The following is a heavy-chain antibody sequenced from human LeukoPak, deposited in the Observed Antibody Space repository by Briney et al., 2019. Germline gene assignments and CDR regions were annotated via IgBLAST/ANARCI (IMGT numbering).Heavy chain of an antibody. J-gene: IGHJ4*02. Sequence: SETLSLTCAVYGGSFSGYYWSWIRQPPGKGLEWTGEINHSGSTNYNPSLKSRVTISVDTSKNQFSLKLSSVTAADTAVYYCARLEGGYYSHYFDYWGQGTLVTVSS. V-gene: IGHV4-34*01. CDR1: GGSFSGYY. CDR2: INHSGST. D-gene: IGHD3-3*01. CDR3: ARLEGGYYSHYFDY.